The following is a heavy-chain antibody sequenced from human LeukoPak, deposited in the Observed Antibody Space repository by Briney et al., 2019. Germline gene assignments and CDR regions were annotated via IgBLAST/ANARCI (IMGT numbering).Heavy chain of an antibody. J-gene: IGHJ4*02. D-gene: IGHD6-19*01. V-gene: IGHV4-59*01. CDR3: AREYRSGVDY. Sequence: SETLSLTCTVSGGSISGSYWSWIRQPPGKGLEWIGYMYYSGSTNYNPSLKSRVTISVDTSKNQFSLKLSSVTAADTAVYYCAREYRSGVDYWGQGILVTVSS. CDR1: GGSISGSY. CDR2: MYYSGST.